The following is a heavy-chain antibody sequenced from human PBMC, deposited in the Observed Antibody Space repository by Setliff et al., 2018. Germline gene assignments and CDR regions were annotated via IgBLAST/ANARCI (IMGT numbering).Heavy chain of an antibody. CDR2: INHSGST. CDR3: ARMSGFLYMDV. Sequence: SETLSLTCGASGGSFSDYYWTWIRQTPGKGLEWIGEINHSGSTNYNPSLKSRVTISVDTSKNQFSLKLSSVTAADTAVYYCARMSGFLYMDVWGKGTTVTVSS. D-gene: IGHD3-3*01. CDR1: GGSFSDYY. V-gene: IGHV4-34*01. J-gene: IGHJ6*03.